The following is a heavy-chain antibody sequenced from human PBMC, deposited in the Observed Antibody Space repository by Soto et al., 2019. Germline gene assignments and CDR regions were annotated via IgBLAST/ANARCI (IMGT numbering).Heavy chain of an antibody. Sequence: EVQLVESGEGLVQPGGSLRLSCAASGFSFSSYAMHWVRQAPGKGLEYVSGISRNGGNTNYADSVKGRFTISRDNSKNSRDLQMGSLRGEDMAVYYCARGRNEGLSRYYGLYVWGQGNTVTVSS. J-gene: IGHJ6*02. CDR1: GFSFSSYA. CDR3: ARGRNEGLSRYYGLYV. V-gene: IGHV3-64*02. D-gene: IGHD1-1*01. CDR2: ISRNGGNT.